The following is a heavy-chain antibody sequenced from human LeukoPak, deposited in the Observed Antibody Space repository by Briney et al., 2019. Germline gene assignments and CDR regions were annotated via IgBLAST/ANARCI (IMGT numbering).Heavy chain of an antibody. Sequence: GSLRLSCAASGFTFTNYPMTWVRQAPGKGLEWVSAISPDGSDTKYADSVKGRSTISRDNSKNTLFLQMNSLRVEDTAVYYCTKDWSAAYWGQGTLVTVSS. J-gene: IGHJ4*02. CDR1: GFTFTNYP. D-gene: IGHD2-15*01. V-gene: IGHV3-23*01. CDR2: ISPDGSDT. CDR3: TKDWSAAY.